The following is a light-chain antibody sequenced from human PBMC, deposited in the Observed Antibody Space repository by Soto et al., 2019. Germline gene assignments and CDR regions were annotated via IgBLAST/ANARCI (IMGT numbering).Light chain of an antibody. J-gene: IGKJ1*01. V-gene: IGKV3-20*01. CDR3: QHYGHPRWT. CDR1: QIGNTNY. CDR2: SVF. Sequence: EMVLTQSPGTLSLSAGERATLHCRASQIGNTNYLAWYQQRPGQPPRLLIYSVFTRANGTPDRFSGSGSGTDFTLTISRLAPEDSALYFCQHYGHPRWTFGPGPRVEIK.